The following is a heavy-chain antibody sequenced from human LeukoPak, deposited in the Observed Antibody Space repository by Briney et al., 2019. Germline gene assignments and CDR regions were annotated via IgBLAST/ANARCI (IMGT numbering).Heavy chain of an antibody. Sequence: AGGSLRLSCAASGFTVSSYSMNWVRQAPGKGLEWVSSISSSSSYIYYADSVKGRFTISRDNAKNSLYLQMTSLRAEDTAVYYCARGKVTGEPGEGFAYWGQGPLVTVSS. CDR3: ARGKVTGEPGEGFAY. J-gene: IGHJ4*02. CDR1: GFTVSSYS. D-gene: IGHD7-27*01. CDR2: ISSSSSYI. V-gene: IGHV3-21*01.